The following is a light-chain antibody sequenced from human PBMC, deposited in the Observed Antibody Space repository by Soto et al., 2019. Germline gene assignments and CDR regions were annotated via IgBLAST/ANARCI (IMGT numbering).Light chain of an antibody. J-gene: IGLJ2*01. CDR3: SSYAGDNNYVV. CDR2: DVT. V-gene: IGLV2-8*01. CDR1: TSDVGGYDF. Sequence: QSALTQPPPASGSPGQSVTISCTGTTSDVGGYDFVSWYQQHPGKAPKLMIYDVTKRPSGVPDRFSGSKSGNTASLTVSGLQADDEADYYCSSYAGDNNYVVFGGGTKLTVL.